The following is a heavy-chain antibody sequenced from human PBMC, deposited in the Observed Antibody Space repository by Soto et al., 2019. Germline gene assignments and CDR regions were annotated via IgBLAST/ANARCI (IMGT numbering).Heavy chain of an antibody. J-gene: IGHJ6*02. CDR1: GYTFTSYY. CDR2: INPSGGST. CDR3: AREGGDIVVVVPAAAYYYGMDV. V-gene: IGHV1-46*01. D-gene: IGHD2-2*01. Sequence: QVQLVQSGAEVKKPGASVKVSCKASGYTFTSYYMHWVRQAPGQGLEWMGIINPSGGSTSYAQKFQGRDTLTRDTSTSTVYMELSSLRSEDTAVYYCAREGGDIVVVVPAAAYYYGMDVWGQGTTVTVSS.